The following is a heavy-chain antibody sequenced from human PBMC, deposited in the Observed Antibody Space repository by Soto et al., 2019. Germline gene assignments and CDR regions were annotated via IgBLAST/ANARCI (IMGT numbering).Heavy chain of an antibody. CDR1: GGTFSSYA. D-gene: IGHD6-6*01. CDR2: IIPIFGTA. CDR3: AREVPVAARPDRYYYYYGMDV. J-gene: IGHJ6*02. V-gene: IGHV1-69*13. Sequence: SVKVSCKASGGTFSSYAISWVRQAPGQGLEWMGGIIPIFGTANYAQKFQGRVTITADESTSTAYMELSSLRSEDTAVYYCAREVPVAARPDRYYYYYGMDVWGQGTTVTVSS.